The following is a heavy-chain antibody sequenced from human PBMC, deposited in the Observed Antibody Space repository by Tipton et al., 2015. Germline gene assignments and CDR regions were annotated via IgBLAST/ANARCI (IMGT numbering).Heavy chain of an antibody. Sequence: SLRLSCAASGFIFSSYWMSWVRQAPGKGLEWVANIKHDGSAKYYVDSVKGRFTISRDNAKNSLYLQMNSLRAEDTAVYYCAKARPWGYNWNYVSDYYYYGMDVWGQGTTVTVS. D-gene: IGHD1-7*01. CDR1: GFIFSSYW. CDR3: AKARPWGYNWNYVSDYYYYGMDV. J-gene: IGHJ6*02. CDR2: IKHDGSAK. V-gene: IGHV3-7*03.